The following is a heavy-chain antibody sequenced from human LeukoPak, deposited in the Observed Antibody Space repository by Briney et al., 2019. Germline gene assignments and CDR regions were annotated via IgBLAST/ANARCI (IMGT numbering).Heavy chain of an antibody. CDR3: AKKLGYGDYSSYYYYYMDV. CDR1: GFTFSSYA. D-gene: IGHD4-17*01. V-gene: IGHV3-23*01. J-gene: IGHJ6*03. CDR2: ISGSGGST. Sequence: GGSLRLSCAASGFTFSSYAMSWVRQAPGKGLEWVSAISGSGGSTYYTDSVKGRFTISRDNSKSTLYLQMNSLRAEDTAVYYCAKKLGYGDYSSYYYYYMDVWGKGTTVTVSS.